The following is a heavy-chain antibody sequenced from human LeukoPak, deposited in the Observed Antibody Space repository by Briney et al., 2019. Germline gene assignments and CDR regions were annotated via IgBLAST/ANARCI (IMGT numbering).Heavy chain of an antibody. CDR2: VSFDGSNK. CDR1: GFTFSSYA. J-gene: IGHJ4*02. CDR3: ARGSGYDYHY. V-gene: IGHV3-30-3*01. D-gene: IGHD5-12*01. Sequence: GGSLRLSCAASGFTFSSYAMHWVRQAPGKGLEWVSVVSFDGSNKYYADSVKGRFTISRDNSKNTLYLQMNSLRAEDTAVYYCARGSGYDYHYWGQGTLVTVSS.